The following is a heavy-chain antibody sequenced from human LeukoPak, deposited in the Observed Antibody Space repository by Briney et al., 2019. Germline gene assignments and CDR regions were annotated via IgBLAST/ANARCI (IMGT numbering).Heavy chain of an antibody. D-gene: IGHD2-2*01. CDR3: AKDSRRRYKPHDAFDI. V-gene: IGHV3-23*01. J-gene: IGHJ3*02. Sequence: GGSLRLSCAASGFTFRSYVMYWVRQAPGKGLEWVSPINGIGGSTNYADSVKGRFTTSTDNSKNTLYLQMSSLRAEATAVYYCAKDSRRRYKPHDAFDIWGEGTMVTVSS. CDR1: GFTFRSYV. CDR2: INGIGGST.